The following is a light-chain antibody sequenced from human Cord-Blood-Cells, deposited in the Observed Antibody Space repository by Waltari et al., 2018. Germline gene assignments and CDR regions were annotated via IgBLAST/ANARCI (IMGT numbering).Light chain of an antibody. CDR2: DVS. CDR3: CSYAGSYTYV. Sequence: QSALTQPRPVSGSPGQSVPISCTGTSRDVGGYNYVSWYQQHPGKAPKLMLYDVSKRPSGVPDRFSGSKSGNTASLTISGLQAEDEADYYCCSYAGSYTYVFGTGTKVTVL. CDR1: SRDVGGYNY. J-gene: IGLJ1*01. V-gene: IGLV2-11*01.